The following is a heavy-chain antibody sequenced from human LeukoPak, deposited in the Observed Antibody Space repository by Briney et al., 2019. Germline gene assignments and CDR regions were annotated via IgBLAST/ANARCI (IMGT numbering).Heavy chain of an antibody. V-gene: IGHV3-11*04. CDR3: ARDPYSWAFDY. CDR2: ISSSGSTI. Sequence: GGSLRLSCAASGFTFSDYYMSWIRQAPGKALEWVSYISSSGSTIYYADSVKGRFTISRDNAKNSLYLQMNSLRAEDTAVYYCARDPYSWAFDYWGQGTLVTVSS. CDR1: GFTFSDYY. J-gene: IGHJ4*02. D-gene: IGHD5-18*01.